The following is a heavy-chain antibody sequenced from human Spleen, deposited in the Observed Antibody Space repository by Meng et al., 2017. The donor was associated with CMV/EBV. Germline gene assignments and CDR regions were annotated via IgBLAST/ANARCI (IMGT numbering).Heavy chain of an antibody. Sequence: GESLKISCAASGFTFSSYGMHWVRQAPGKGLEWVAFIRYDGSNKYYADSVKGRFTISRDNSKNTLYLQMNSLRAEDTAVYYCAKDQGFRYSSGWYDYWGQGTLVTVS. V-gene: IGHV3-30*02. CDR2: IRYDGSNK. CDR3: AKDQGFRYSSGWYDY. CDR1: GFTFSSYG. D-gene: IGHD6-19*01. J-gene: IGHJ4*02.